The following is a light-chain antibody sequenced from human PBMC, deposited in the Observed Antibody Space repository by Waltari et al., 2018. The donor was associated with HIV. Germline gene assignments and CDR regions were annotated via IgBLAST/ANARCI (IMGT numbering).Light chain of an antibody. CDR2: KTF. Sequence: QSFLTQPPSASGTPGQTVTISCSGSSSNIANENGYWYQQLPGMTPKLLIYKTFLRPSGVPDRFAASKSGTSASLTISGLRSADEADYYCVGWDSSLSAYVFGAGTKVAVL. CDR1: SSNIANEN. J-gene: IGLJ1*01. V-gene: IGLV1-47*01. CDR3: VGWDSSLSAYV.